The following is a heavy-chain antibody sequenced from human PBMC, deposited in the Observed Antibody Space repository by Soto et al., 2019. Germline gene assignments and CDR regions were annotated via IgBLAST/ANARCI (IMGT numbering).Heavy chain of an antibody. CDR2: IYSGGST. CDR1: GFTVSSNY. J-gene: IGHJ4*02. CDR3: AREVTSQFRGKAHHRPFDY. D-gene: IGHD3-10*01. V-gene: IGHV3-53*01. Sequence: EVQLVESGGGLIQPGGSLRLSCAASGFTVSSNYMSWVRQAPGKGLEWVSVIYSGGSTYYADSVKGRFTISRDNSKNTLYLQMNSLRAEDTAVYYCAREVTSQFRGKAHHRPFDYWGQGTLVTVSS.